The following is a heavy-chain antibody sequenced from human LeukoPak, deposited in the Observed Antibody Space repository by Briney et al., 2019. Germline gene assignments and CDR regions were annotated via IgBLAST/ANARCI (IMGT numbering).Heavy chain of an antibody. D-gene: IGHD6-6*01. CDR3: ATSIAARLNYYYGMDV. Sequence: GASVKVSCKASGYTFTGYYMHWVRQAPGQGLEWMGWINPNSGGTNYAQKFQGRVTMTRDTSISTAYMELSRLRSDDTAVYYCATSIAARLNYYYGMDVWGQGTTVTVSS. CDR1: GYTFTGYY. V-gene: IGHV1-2*02. J-gene: IGHJ6*02. CDR2: INPNSGGT.